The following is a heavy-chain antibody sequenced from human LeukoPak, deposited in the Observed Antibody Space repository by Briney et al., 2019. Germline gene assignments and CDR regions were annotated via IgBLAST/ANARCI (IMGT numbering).Heavy chain of an antibody. CDR1: GYTFTGYY. Sequence: GASVKVSCKASGYTFTGYYIQWARQAPGQGLEWMGWINPHSGGTNYAQEFQGRVTMTRDTSISTAYMELSSLRPDDTAVYSCARGVTARGFYYYMDVWGKGTSVTISS. J-gene: IGHJ6*03. CDR3: ARGVTARGFYYYMDV. CDR2: INPHSGGT. D-gene: IGHD2-21*02. V-gene: IGHV1-2*02.